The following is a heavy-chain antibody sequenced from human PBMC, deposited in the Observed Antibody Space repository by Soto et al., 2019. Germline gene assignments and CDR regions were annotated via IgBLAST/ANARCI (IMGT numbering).Heavy chain of an antibody. Sequence: EVQLVESGGGLVQPGGSLKLSCAASGFTFSGSAMHWVRQASGKGLEWVGRIRSKANSYATAYAASVKGRFTISRDDSKNTAYLQMNSLKTEDTAVYYCTRPATVTTRVGKYYYYYGMDVWGQGTTVTVSS. CDR3: TRPATVTTRVGKYYYYYGMDV. CDR1: GFTFSGSA. V-gene: IGHV3-73*01. D-gene: IGHD4-4*01. J-gene: IGHJ6*02. CDR2: IRSKANSYAT.